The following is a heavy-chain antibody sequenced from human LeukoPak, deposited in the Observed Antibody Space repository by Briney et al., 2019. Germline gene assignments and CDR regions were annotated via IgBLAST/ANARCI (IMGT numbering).Heavy chain of an antibody. CDR3: ARVDPADYYYYMDV. CDR1: GYSISSGYY. D-gene: IGHD3/OR15-3a*01. CDR2: IYHSGST. J-gene: IGHJ6*03. Sequence: SETLSLTCTVSGYSISSGYYWGWIRQPPGKGLEWIGSIYHSGSTYYNPSLKSRVTISVDTSKNQFSLKLSSVTAADTAVYYCARVDPADYYYYMDVWGKGTTVTISS. V-gene: IGHV4-38-2*02.